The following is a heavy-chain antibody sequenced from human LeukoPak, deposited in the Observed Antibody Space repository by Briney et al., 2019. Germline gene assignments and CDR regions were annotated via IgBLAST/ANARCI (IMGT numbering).Heavy chain of an antibody. CDR3: ARDKAQWELAY. J-gene: IGHJ4*02. V-gene: IGHV3-66*01. CDR1: GFTVSSSY. D-gene: IGHD1-26*01. CDR2: IYASGTT. Sequence: SGGSLRLSCAASGFTVSSSYMSWVRQAPGEGLEWVSVIYASGTTYYADSVRARFTLSRDNSKNTLFLQMNSLRAEDTAVYYCARDKAQWELAYWGQGTLVTVSS.